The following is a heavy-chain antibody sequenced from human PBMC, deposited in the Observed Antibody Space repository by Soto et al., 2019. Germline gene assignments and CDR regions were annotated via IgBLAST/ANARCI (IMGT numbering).Heavy chain of an antibody. Sequence: PGGSLRLWCVGSGVNLKTYAFYWVRQAPGKGLQWVAQILYDGSKKHYADSVRGRFTITRDNSKNTVYLQMDSLRVDDTAMYYCVRDLALMADYWGQGT. V-gene: IGHV3-30*03. CDR1: GVNLKTYA. CDR2: ILYDGSKK. CDR3: VRDLALMADY. J-gene: IGHJ4*02. D-gene: IGHD3-16*01.